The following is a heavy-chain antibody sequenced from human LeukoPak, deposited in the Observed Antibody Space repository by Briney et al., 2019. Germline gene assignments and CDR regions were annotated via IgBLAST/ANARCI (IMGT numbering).Heavy chain of an antibody. V-gene: IGHV1-69*04. CDR2: IIPILGIA. Sequence: GASVKVSCKASGYTFTSYGISWVRQAPGQGLEWMGRIIPILGIANYAQKFQGRVTITADKSTSTAYMELSSLRSEDTAVYYCARSVVLKAYYYYGMDVWGQGTTVTVSS. CDR3: ARSVVLKAYYYYGMDV. J-gene: IGHJ6*02. D-gene: IGHD2-2*01. CDR1: GYTFTSYG.